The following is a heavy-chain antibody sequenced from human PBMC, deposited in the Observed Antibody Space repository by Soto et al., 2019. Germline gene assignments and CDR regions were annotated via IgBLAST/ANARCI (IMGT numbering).Heavy chain of an antibody. CDR3: ARSYDYGDLYWYFDL. D-gene: IGHD4-17*01. J-gene: IGHJ2*01. CDR2: ISYDGSNK. Sequence: QVQLVESGGGVLQPGRSLRLSCAASGFTFSSYAMHWVRQAPGKGLEWVAVISYDGSNKYYADSVKGRFTISRDNSKNTLYLQMNSLRAEDTAVYYCARSYDYGDLYWYFDLWGRGTLVTVSS. V-gene: IGHV3-30-3*01. CDR1: GFTFSSYA.